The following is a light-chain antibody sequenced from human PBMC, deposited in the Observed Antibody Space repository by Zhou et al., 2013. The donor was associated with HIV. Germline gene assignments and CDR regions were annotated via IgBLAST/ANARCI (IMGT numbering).Light chain of an antibody. Sequence: DIQMTQSPSSLSASVGDTVIITCRASQSVSNYLNWYQQKLGKAPTLLIFAASRLQGGVPSRFSGSGSGTDFTLTINNLQPEDFGTYFCQQVHRFPVTFGQGTRLERK. CDR3: QQVHRFPVT. J-gene: IGKJ5*01. V-gene: IGKV1-39*01. CDR2: AAS. CDR1: QSVSNY.